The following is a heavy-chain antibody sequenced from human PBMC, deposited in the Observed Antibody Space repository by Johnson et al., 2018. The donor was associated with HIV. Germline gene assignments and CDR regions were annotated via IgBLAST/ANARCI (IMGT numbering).Heavy chain of an antibody. CDR2: ISYDGIEK. CDR3: ARDSTPWGDDYVDYAFDI. D-gene: IGHD4-17*01. Sequence: QVQLVESGGGLVQPGGSLRLSCAASGFTFSTYAMHWVRQAPGTGLEWVALISYDGIEKYYADSVTGRFTISRDNSRNTLYLQMNSLRAEDTALYYCARDSTPWGDDYVDYAFDIWGQGTMVTVSS. J-gene: IGHJ3*02. CDR1: GFTFSTYA. V-gene: IGHV3-30*03.